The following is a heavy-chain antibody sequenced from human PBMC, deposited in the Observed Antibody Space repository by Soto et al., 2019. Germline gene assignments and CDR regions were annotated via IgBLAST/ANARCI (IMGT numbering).Heavy chain of an antibody. Sequence: QVQLQQWGAGLLKPSETLSLTCAVYGGSFSGYHWSWIRQPPGKGLEWIGEINHSGSTNYNPSLKSRVTISIYTSKNQFSLKLTSVTAADTAVYYCARNARWLRTYSYYGMDVWGQGTTVTVS. J-gene: IGHJ6*02. D-gene: IGHD5-12*01. CDR3: ARNARWLRTYSYYGMDV. CDR1: GGSFSGYH. V-gene: IGHV4-34*01. CDR2: INHSGST.